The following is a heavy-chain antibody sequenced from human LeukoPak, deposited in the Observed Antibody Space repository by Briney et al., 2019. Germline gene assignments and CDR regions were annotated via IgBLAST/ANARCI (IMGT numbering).Heavy chain of an antibody. J-gene: IGHJ4*02. V-gene: IGHV4-39*07. CDR2: IYYSGST. CDR1: GGSISSSSYY. CDR3: ARVTNWRYYFDY. Sequence: PSETLSLTCTVSGGSISSSSYYWGWIRQPPGKGLEWIGSIYYSGSTYYNPSLKSRVTISVDTSKNQFSLKLSSVTAADTAVYYCARVTNWRYYFDYWGQGTLVTVSS. D-gene: IGHD1-20*01.